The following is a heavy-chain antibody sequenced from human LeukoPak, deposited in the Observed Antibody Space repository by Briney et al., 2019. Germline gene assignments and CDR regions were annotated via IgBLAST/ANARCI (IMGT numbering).Heavy chain of an antibody. D-gene: IGHD4-17*01. CDR1: GGSISGSY. Sequence: PSETLSLTCTIPGGSISGSYWSWSRQPPGKGLDWIAYMYNSGSTNYNPSLKSRDTISIDTSKNQFSLKLSSLTAADTAIYYCARGIESYGGYGYWGQGILVTVSS. CDR3: ARGIESYGGYGY. V-gene: IGHV4-59*01. CDR2: MYNSGST. J-gene: IGHJ4*02.